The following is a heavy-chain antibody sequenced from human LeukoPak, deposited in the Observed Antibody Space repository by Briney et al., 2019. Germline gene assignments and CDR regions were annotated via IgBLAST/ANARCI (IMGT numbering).Heavy chain of an antibody. V-gene: IGHV3-48*03. CDR3: ARGGAVAGTPWFDP. Sequence: GGSLRLSCAASGFTFSSYEMNWVRQAPGKGLEWVSYISSSGSTIYYADSVKGRFTISRDNAKNSLYLQMNSLRAEDTAVYYCARGGAVAGTPWFDPWGQGTLVTVSS. CDR1: GFTFSSYE. CDR2: ISSSGSTI. D-gene: IGHD6-19*01. J-gene: IGHJ5*02.